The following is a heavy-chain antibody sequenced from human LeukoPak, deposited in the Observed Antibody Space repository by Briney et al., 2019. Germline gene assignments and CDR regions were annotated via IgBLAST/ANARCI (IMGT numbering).Heavy chain of an antibody. Sequence: PGGSLRLSCAASGFTFSSYAMSWVRQAPGKGLEWVSAISGSGGSIYYADSVKGRFTISRDNSKNTLYLQMNSLRAEDTAVYSCAKLGGNSNFYYYYMDVWGKGTTVTVSS. CDR3: AKLGGNSNFYYYYMDV. CDR1: GFTFSSYA. V-gene: IGHV3-23*01. J-gene: IGHJ6*03. CDR2: ISGSGGSI. D-gene: IGHD4-23*01.